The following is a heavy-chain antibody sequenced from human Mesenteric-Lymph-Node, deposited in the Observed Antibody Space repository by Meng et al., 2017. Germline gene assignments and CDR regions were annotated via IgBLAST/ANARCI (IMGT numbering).Heavy chain of an antibody. D-gene: IGHD3-22*01. V-gene: IGHV4-4*02. J-gene: IGHJ4*02. CDR1: GGCMRRRGG. CDR2: TAHSGST. Sequence: VQLEQTGPGLVRPWETLSPASAGSGGCMRRRGGRSWVRQPPGKGLEWVGETAHSGSTNYSPYLKSRVTISLDKSKNQLSLKLNSVTAADTAVYYCASSDYYRSAYWGQGTLVTVSS. CDR3: ASSDYYRSAY.